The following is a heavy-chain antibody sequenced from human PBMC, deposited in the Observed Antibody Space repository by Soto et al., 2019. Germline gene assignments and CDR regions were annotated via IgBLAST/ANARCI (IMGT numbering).Heavy chain of an antibody. V-gene: IGHV4-59*01. CDR3: ARSLRNDLFDY. D-gene: IGHD3-16*01. CDR2: IYYTGST. J-gene: IGHJ4*02. Sequence: QVQLQESGPGLVKPSETLSLTCTVSGGSISRYFWGWIRQPPGKGLELIGYIYYTGSTNYHPSLKNRVTISVDTSPNQFSLKLNSVTAADTAVYFCARSLRNDLFDYWGQGALVTVSS. CDR1: GGSISRYF.